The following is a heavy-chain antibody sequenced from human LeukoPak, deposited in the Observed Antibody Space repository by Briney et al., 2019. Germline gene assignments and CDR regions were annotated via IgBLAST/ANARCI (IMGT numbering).Heavy chain of an antibody. J-gene: IGHJ4*02. CDR3: ARQNDFRLDY. D-gene: IGHD3-3*01. V-gene: IGHV5-51*01. CDR2: IYPGDSDT. Sequence: EWMCIIYPGDSDTRYSPSLQGQVTISVDTSIGTAYLQWSSLKASDTAIYYCARQNDFRLDYWGQGTLVTVSS.